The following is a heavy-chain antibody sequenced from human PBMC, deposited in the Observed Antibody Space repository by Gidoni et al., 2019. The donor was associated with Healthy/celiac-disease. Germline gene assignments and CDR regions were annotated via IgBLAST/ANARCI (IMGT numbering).Heavy chain of an antibody. CDR2: ISSSSSTI. Sequence: EVQLVESGGGLVQPGGSLRLSCAASGFTFSSYSMNWVRQAPGKGLEWVSYISSSSSTIYYADSVKGRFTISRDNAKNSLYLQMNSLRDEDTAVYYCARDGRSGSGSYPVYFDYWGQGTLVTVSS. J-gene: IGHJ4*02. D-gene: IGHD1-26*01. CDR1: GFTFSSYS. CDR3: ARDGRSGSGSYPVYFDY. V-gene: IGHV3-48*02.